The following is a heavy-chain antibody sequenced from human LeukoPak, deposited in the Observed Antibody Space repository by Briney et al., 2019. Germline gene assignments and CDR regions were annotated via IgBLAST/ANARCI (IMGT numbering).Heavy chain of an antibody. CDR2: VNLQGST. Sequence: SETLSLTCGVSGGSISNTNWWTWVRQPPGKGLEWIGEVNLQGSTNYNPSLKSRVAISADKSENHISLKLTSVTAADTAVYYCARDSRDTAMVTCFDYWGQGTLVTVSS. J-gene: IGHJ4*02. CDR3: ARDSRDTAMVTCFDY. CDR1: GGSISNTNW. V-gene: IGHV4-4*02. D-gene: IGHD5-18*01.